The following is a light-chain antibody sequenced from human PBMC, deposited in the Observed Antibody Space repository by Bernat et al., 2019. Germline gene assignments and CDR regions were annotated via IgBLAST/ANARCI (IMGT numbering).Light chain of an antibody. J-gene: IGLJ2*01. V-gene: IGLV2-14*01. CDR1: SSDVGGYNY. Sequence: QSALTQPASVSESPGQSITISCTGTSSDVGGYNYVSWYQQHPGKVPKLMIYDVGTRPSVVSPRFSGSKSGTTASLTISGLQPEDEADYYCSSYTSSGTVIFGGGTRLAVL. CDR2: DVG. CDR3: SSYTSSGTVI.